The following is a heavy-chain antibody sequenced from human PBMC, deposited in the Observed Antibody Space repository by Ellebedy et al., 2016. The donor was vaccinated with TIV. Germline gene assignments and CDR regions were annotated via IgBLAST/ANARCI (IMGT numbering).Heavy chain of an antibody. CDR1: GYTFTDYG. V-gene: IGHV1-18*04. J-gene: IGHJ4*02. Sequence: AASVTVSCKASGYTFTDYGISWARQAPGQGPEWMGWISSYNGNTNYAQSFQGRVTMTTETSTSTVHMELASLRSDDTAVYYCARDQRGGYSSGWFNYWGQGTRVTVSS. CDR3: ARDQRGGYSSGWFNY. CDR2: ISSYNGNT. D-gene: IGHD6-19*01.